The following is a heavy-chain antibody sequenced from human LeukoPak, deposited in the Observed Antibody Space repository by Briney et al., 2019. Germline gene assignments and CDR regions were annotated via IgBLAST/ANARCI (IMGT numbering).Heavy chain of an antibody. CDR2: ISSGSSTI. Sequence: PGGSLRLSCAASGFTFSAYSMNWVRQAPGKGLEWVSYISSGSSTIYYADSVKGRFTISRDNSKNTLYLQMNSLRAEDTAVYYCARDPARTDFLEWPREPRPLAYWGQGTLVTVSS. J-gene: IGHJ4*02. CDR1: GFTFSAYS. D-gene: IGHD3-3*01. V-gene: IGHV3-48*01. CDR3: ARDPARTDFLEWPREPRPLAY.